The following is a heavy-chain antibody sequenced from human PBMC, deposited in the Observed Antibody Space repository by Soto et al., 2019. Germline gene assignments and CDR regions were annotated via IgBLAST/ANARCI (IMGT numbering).Heavy chain of an antibody. J-gene: IGHJ4*02. CDR1: GLTFSNAW. D-gene: IGHD2-15*01. CDR2: IKSKTDGGTT. Sequence: SGGSLRLSCAASGLTFSNAWMSWVRQAPGKGLEWVGRIKSKTDGGTTDYAAPVKGRFTFSRDDSKNTLYLQMNGLKTEDTAAYYCATVTYSSDGLDYWGRGTLVTVSS. CDR3: ATVTYSSDGLDY. V-gene: IGHV3-15*01.